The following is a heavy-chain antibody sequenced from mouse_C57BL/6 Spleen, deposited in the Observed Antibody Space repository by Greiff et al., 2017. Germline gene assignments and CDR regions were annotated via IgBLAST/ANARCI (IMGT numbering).Heavy chain of an antibody. CDR2: IDPSDSET. D-gene: IGHD1-1*01. J-gene: IGHJ1*03. V-gene: IGHV1-52*01. Sequence: QVQLKQPGAELVRPGSSVKLSCKASGYTFTSYWMHWVKQRPIQGLEWIGNIDPSDSETHYNQKFKDKATLTVDKSSSTAYMQLSSLTSEDSAVYYCARGVGSSYWYFDVWGTGTTVTVSS. CDR1: GYTFTSYW. CDR3: ARGVGSSYWYFDV.